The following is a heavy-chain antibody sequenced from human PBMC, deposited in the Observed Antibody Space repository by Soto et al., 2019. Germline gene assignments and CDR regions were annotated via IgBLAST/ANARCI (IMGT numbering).Heavy chain of an antibody. CDR1: GFTFSSYS. J-gene: IGHJ4*02. V-gene: IGHV3-21*01. CDR2: ISSSSSYI. Sequence: GGSLRLSCAASGFTFSSYSMNWVRQAPGKGLEWVSSISSSSSYIYYAGSVKGRFTISRDNAKNSLYLQMNSLRAEDTAVYYCARDTTTDSSGYYYSPNNFDYWGQGTLVTVSS. CDR3: ARDTTTDSSGYYYSPNNFDY. D-gene: IGHD3-22*01.